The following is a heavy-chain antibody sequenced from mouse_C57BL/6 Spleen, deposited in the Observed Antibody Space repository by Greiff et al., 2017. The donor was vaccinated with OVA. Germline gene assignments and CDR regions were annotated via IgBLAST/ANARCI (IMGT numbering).Heavy chain of an antibody. J-gene: IGHJ4*01. V-gene: IGHV3-1*01. CDR1: GYSITSGYD. CDR2: ISYSGST. Sequence: DVKLQESGPGMVKPSQSLSLTCTVTGYSITSGYDWHWIRHFPGNKLEWMGYISYSGSTNYNPSLKSRISITHDTSKNHFFLKLNSVTTEDTATYYCARDDGSYYAMDYWGQGTSVTVSS. D-gene: IGHD2-3*01. CDR3: ARDDGSYYAMDY.